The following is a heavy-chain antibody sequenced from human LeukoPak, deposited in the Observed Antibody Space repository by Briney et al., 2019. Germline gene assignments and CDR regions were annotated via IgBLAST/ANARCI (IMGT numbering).Heavy chain of an antibody. CDR2: ISGSGGGT. CDR3: AKDLQWLDKTYFDY. CDR1: GFTFSSYA. Sequence: PGGSLRLSCAASGFTFSSYAMSWVRQAPGKGLEWVSAISGSGGGTYYADSVKGRFTISRDNSKNTLYLQMNSLRAEDTAVYYCAKDLQWLDKTYFDYWGQGTLVTVSS. V-gene: IGHV3-23*01. J-gene: IGHJ4*02. D-gene: IGHD6-19*01.